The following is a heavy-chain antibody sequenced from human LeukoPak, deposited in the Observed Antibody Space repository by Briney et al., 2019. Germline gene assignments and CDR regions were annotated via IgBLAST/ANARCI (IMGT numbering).Heavy chain of an antibody. CDR1: RYTFTSYD. CDR3: ARGPQAVAVHYYYYGMDV. V-gene: IGHV1-8*01. D-gene: IGHD6-19*01. Sequence: ASVKVSCKASRYTFTSYDINWVRQATGQGLEWMGWMKANSGNTGYAQKFQGRVTMTRNTSISTAYMELSSLRSEDTAVYYCARGPQAVAVHYYYYGMDVWGQGTTVTVSS. CDR2: MKANSGNT. J-gene: IGHJ6*02.